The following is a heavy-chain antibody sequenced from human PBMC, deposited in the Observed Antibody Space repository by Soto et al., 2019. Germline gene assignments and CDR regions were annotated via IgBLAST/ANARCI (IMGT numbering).Heavy chain of an antibody. CDR2: IYYSGST. Sequence: TSETLSLTCTVSGGSISSYYWSWIRQPPGKGLEWIGYIYYSGSTNYNPSLKSRVTISVDTSKNQFSLKLSSVTAADTAVYYCARLRLVSYYYYMDVWGKGTTVTVSS. CDR1: GGSISSYY. J-gene: IGHJ6*03. CDR3: ARLRLVSYYYYMDV. V-gene: IGHV4-59*08. D-gene: IGHD6-19*01.